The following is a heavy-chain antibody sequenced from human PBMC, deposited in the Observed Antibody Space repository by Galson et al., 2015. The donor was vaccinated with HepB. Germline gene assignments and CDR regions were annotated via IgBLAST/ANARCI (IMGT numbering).Heavy chain of an antibody. D-gene: IGHD3-22*01. Sequence: SLRLSCAAPGFTFSSYGMHRVRQAPGKGLEWVAVISYDGSNKYYADSVKGRFTISRDNSKNTLYLQMNSLRAEDTAVYYCAKSSGYYYHGGLAYWGQGTLVTVSS. J-gene: IGHJ4*02. CDR1: GFTFSSYG. CDR3: AKSSGYYYHGGLAY. CDR2: ISYDGSNK. V-gene: IGHV3-30*18.